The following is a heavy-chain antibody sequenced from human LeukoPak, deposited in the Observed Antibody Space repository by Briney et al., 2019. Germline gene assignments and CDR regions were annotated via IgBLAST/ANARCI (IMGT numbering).Heavy chain of an antibody. V-gene: IGHV7-4-1*02. D-gene: IGHD3-9*01. CDR3: ARGPHYDILTGEDFDY. CDR2: INTNTGNP. CDR1: GYTFTSYA. J-gene: IGHJ4*02. Sequence: AASVKVSCKASGYTFTSYAMNWVRQAPGQGLEWMGWINTNTGNPTYAQGFTGRFVFSLDTSVSTAYLQISSLKAEDTAVYYCARGPHYDILTGEDFDYWGQGTLVTVSS.